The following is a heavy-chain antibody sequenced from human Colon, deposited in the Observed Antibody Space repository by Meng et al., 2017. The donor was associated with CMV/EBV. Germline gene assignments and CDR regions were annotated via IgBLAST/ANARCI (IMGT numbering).Heavy chain of an antibody. CDR3: AKVPRVGDPDSDPDD. V-gene: IGHV1-2*02. D-gene: IGHD2-21*02. Sequence: ASVKVSCKASGYTFTGYYMHWVRQAPGQGLEWMGWINPNSGGTNYAQKFQGRFTISRDNSKNTVYLQMNSLRVDDTAIYYCAKVPRVGDPDSDPDDWGQGTPVTVSS. CDR2: INPNSGGT. CDR1: GYTFTGYY. J-gene: IGHJ4*02.